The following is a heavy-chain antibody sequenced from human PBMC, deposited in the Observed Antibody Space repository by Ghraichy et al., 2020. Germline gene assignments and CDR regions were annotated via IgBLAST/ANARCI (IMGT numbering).Heavy chain of an antibody. CDR3: ARDNTAMAAPYYYYGMDV. V-gene: IGHV3-21*01. Sequence: GESLNISCAASGFTFSSYSMNWVRQAPGKGLEWVSSISSSSSYIYYADSVKGRFTIFRDNAKNSLYLQMNSLRAEDTAVYYCARDNTAMAAPYYYYGMDVWGQGTTVTVSS. J-gene: IGHJ6*02. CDR1: GFTFSSYS. D-gene: IGHD5-18*01. CDR2: ISSSSSYI.